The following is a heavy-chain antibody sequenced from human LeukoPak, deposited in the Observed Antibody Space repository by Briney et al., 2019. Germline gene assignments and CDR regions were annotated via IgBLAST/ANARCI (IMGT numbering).Heavy chain of an antibody. CDR1: GGSISSYY. Sequence: SETLSLTCTVSGGSISSYYWSWIRQPPGKGLEWIGYIYNSGSPNYNPSLKSRVTMSVDTSKSQFSLKLSSVTAADTAVYYCAKDLYYYDTNAYYFDWFDPWGQGTLVTVSS. V-gene: IGHV4-59*01. CDR3: AKDLYYYDTNAYYFDWFDP. D-gene: IGHD3-22*01. CDR2: IYNSGSP. J-gene: IGHJ5*02.